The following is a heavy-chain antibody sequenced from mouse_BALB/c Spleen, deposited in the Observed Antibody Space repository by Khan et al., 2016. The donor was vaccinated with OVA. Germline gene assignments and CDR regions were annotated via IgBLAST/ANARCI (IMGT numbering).Heavy chain of an antibody. CDR2: INPSNGYT. V-gene: IGHV1-4*01. J-gene: IGHJ3*01. CDR1: GYTFTSYT. CDR3: VRGGAYYRNYGWFAY. Sequence: VQLQQSGAELARPGASVKMSCKASGYTFTSYTIHWIKLRPGQGLEWIGYINPSNGYTNYNQKFKDKATLTADKSSTTAYMQLSSLTSDDSAVMNCVRGGAYYRNYGWFAYWGQGTLVTVSA. D-gene: IGHD2-5*01.